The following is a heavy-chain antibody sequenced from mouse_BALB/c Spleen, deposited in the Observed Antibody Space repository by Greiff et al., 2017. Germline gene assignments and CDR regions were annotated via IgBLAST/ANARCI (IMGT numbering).Heavy chain of an antibody. CDR3: ARERDGNYLWFAY. D-gene: IGHD2-1*01. CDR1: GYTFTSYT. J-gene: IGHJ3*01. V-gene: IGHV1-4*02. CDR2: INPSSGYT. Sequence: VKLMESAAELARPGASVKMSCKASGYTFTSYTMHWVKQRPGQGLEWIGYINPSSGYTEYNQKFKDKTTLTADKSSSTAYMQLSSLTSEDSAVYYCARERDGNYLWFAYWGQGTLVTVSA.